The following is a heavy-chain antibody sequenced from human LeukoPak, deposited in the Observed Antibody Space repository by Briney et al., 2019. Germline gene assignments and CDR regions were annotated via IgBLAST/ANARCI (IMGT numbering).Heavy chain of an antibody. D-gene: IGHD2-2*01. CDR3: ATDPGEIVPAAKGPRGDYCYGMDV. CDR2: ISYDGSNK. Sequence: GRSLRLSCAASGFTFSSYAMHRVRQAPGKGLEWVAVISYDGSNKYYADSVKGRFTISRDNSKNTLYLQMNSLRSDDTAVYYCATDPGEIVPAAKGPRGDYCYGMDVWGQGTTVTVSS. V-gene: IGHV3-30-3*01. CDR1: GFTFSSYA. J-gene: IGHJ6*02.